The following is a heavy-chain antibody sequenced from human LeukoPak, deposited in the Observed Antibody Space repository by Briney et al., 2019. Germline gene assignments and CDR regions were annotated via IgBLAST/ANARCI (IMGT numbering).Heavy chain of an antibody. J-gene: IGHJ4*02. CDR2: ISYDGSNK. V-gene: IGHV3-30*04. CDR1: GFTFSSYA. CDR3: ARGGHYDYVWGRYRQKDGFDY. D-gene: IGHD3-16*02. Sequence: GSLRLSCAASGFTFSSYAMDWVRQAPGKGLEWVAVISYDGSNKYYADSVKGRFTISRDNSKNTLFLQMNSLRAEDTAVYYCARGGHYDYVWGRYRQKDGFDYWGQGTLVTVSS.